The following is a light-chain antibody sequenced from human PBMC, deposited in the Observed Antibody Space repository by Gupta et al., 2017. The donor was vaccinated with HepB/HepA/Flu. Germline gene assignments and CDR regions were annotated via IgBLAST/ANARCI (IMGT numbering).Light chain of an antibody. CDR1: QSVSSY. J-gene: IGKJ5*01. CDR3: QQRSNWPPLT. CDR2: DAS. Sequence: EIVLTQSPATLSLSPGERATLSCRASQSVSSYLAWYQQKPGQAPRLLIYDASTRATGITARFSGSGCGTDVSLTISSREQEDFAVYYCQQRSNWPPLTFGQGTQVEIK. V-gene: IGKV3-11*01.